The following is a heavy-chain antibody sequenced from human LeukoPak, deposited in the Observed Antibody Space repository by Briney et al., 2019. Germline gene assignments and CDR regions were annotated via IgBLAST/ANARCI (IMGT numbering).Heavy chain of an antibody. D-gene: IGHD1-26*01. Sequence: ASVKVSCKASGYTFTSYDINWVRQATGQGLEWMGWMNPNSGNTGYAQKFQGRVTMTTDTSTSTAYMELRSLRSDDTAVYYCARDTSGSYYDYYYYGMDVWGQGTTVTVSS. CDR1: GYTFTSYD. CDR2: MNPNSGNT. CDR3: ARDTSGSYYDYYYYGMDV. V-gene: IGHV1-8*01. J-gene: IGHJ6*02.